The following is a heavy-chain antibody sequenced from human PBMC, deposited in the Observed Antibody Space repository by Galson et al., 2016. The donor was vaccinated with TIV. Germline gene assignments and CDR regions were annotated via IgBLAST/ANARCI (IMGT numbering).Heavy chain of an antibody. CDR3: MTVNKLLGHAVTLWFGVETPF. V-gene: IGHV1-69*13. D-gene: IGHD3-10*01. CDR2: IIAIFGTA. CDR1: GGIFRSYA. Sequence: SVKVSCKASGGIFRSYAISWVRQAPGQGLEWMGGIIAIFGTANYAQKFQGRVTITADDSTSIAYMELSSLTSEDTAIYDCMTVNKLLGHAVTLWFGVETPFWGQGSLVTVSS. J-gene: IGHJ4*02.